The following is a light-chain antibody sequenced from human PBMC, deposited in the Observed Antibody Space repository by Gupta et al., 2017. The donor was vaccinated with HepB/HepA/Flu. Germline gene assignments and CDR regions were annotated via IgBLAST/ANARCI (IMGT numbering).Light chain of an antibody. J-gene: IGLJ2*01. Sequence: QSVLPQPPSASGTPGPRFTISCSGSSSNLGSNTVNWYQQLPGTAPKLLIYTNNQRPSGVPDRFSGSESGTSASLAISGLQAEDEADYYCAAWDDSMNGQVFGGGTKLTVL. CDR3: AAWDDSMNGQV. CDR1: SSNLGSNT. CDR2: TNN. V-gene: IGLV1-44*01.